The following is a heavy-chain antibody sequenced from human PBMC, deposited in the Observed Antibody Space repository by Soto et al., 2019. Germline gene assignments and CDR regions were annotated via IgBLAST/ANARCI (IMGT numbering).Heavy chain of an antibody. D-gene: IGHD2-2*01. Sequence: SVKVSCKASGGTFSSYAISWVRQAPGQGLEWMGGIIPIFGTANYAQKFQGRVTITADESTSTAYMELSSLRSEDTAVYYCASQGPAANFYYYYGMDVWGQGTTVTVSS. CDR3: ASQGPAANFYYYYGMDV. CDR1: GGTFSSYA. V-gene: IGHV1-69*13. CDR2: IIPIFGTA. J-gene: IGHJ6*02.